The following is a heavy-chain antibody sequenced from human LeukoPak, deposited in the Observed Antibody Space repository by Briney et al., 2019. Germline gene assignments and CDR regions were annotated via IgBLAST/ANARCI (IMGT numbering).Heavy chain of an antibody. CDR3: ARDLVYYGGSGYSTPYFQH. Sequence: PGGSLRLSCAASGLTVSSIYMSWVRQAPGKGLEWVSVIYSGGSTYYADSVEGRFTISRDNSKSALYLQMNSLRAEDTAVYYCARDLVYYGGSGYSTPYFQHWGQGTLVTVSS. V-gene: IGHV3-66*01. CDR2: IYSGGST. D-gene: IGHD3-22*01. J-gene: IGHJ1*01. CDR1: GLTVSSIY.